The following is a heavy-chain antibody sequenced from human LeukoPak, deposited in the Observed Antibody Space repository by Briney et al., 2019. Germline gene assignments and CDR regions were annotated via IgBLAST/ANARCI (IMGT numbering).Heavy chain of an antibody. V-gene: IGHV1-3*04. CDR3: ARAPYDFLTGFSLNWFDP. Sequence: EASVNVSCKASGYTFTTYAMHWVRQAPGQRLEWMGWINSDNGNTKYSQKFQGRVTITRDTSAYTAYMELRSLSSADTAVYFCARAPYDFLTGFSLNWFDPWGQGTLVTVSS. CDR1: GYTFTTYA. CDR2: INSDNGNT. D-gene: IGHD3-9*01. J-gene: IGHJ5*02.